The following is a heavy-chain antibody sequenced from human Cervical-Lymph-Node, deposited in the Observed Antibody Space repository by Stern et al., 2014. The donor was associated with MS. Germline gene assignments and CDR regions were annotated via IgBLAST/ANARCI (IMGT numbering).Heavy chain of an antibody. CDR1: GGSISSSY. CDR2: MYHSGST. D-gene: IGHD2-2*01. V-gene: IGHV4-59*01. J-gene: IGHJ3*02. CDR3: ARRSGFCSSPRCYVAFDI. Sequence: QVQLQESGPGLVKPSETLSLTCTVSGGSISSSYWSWIRQPPGKGLEWIGYMYHSGSTNYNPSLKSRVAMSVDTSKSQFSLKLSSVTAADTAVYYCARRSGFCSSPRCYVAFDIWGQGTLVTVSS.